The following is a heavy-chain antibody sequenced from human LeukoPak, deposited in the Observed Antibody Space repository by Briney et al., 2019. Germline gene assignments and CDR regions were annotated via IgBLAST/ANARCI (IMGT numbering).Heavy chain of an antibody. CDR2: IYPGDSDT. CDR1: GYSFTSYW. V-gene: IGHV5-51*01. CDR3: ARHHDSSGDAFQH. J-gene: IGHJ1*01. D-gene: IGHD3-22*01. Sequence: GESLKISCKGSGYSFTSYWIGWVRQMPGKGLEWMGIIYPGDSDTRYSPSFQGQVAISADKSISTAYLQWSSLKASDTAMYYCARHHDSSGDAFQHWGQGTWSPSPQ.